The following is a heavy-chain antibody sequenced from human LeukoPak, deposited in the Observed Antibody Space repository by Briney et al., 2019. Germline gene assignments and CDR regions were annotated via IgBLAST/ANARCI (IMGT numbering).Heavy chain of an antibody. CDR2: ISGRGGST. J-gene: IGHJ4*02. D-gene: IGHD6-19*01. V-gene: IGHV3-23*01. CDR1: GFTFSSYA. Sequence: GGSLRLSCAASGFTFSSYAMSWVRQAPGKGLEWVSAISGRGGSTYCADSVKGRFTISRDNSKNTLYLQMNSLRAEDTAVYYCAKDRRIAVNFHFDYWGQGTLVTVSS. CDR3: AKDRRIAVNFHFDY.